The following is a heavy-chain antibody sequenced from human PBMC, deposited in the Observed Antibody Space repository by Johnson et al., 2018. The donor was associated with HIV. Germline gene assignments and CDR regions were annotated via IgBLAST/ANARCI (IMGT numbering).Heavy chain of an antibody. J-gene: IGHJ3*02. CDR3: AREGRGSSSGAFDI. CDR2: ISWNSGSI. CDR1: GFTFDDYA. D-gene: IGHD6-6*01. V-gene: IGHV3-9*03. Sequence: VQLVESGGGLVQPGRSLRLSCAASGFTFDDYAMYWVRQGPGKGLEWVSGISWNSGSIGYADSVKGRFTISRDNSKNTLYLQMGSLRAEDMAVYYCAREGRGSSSGAFDIWGQGTMVTVSS.